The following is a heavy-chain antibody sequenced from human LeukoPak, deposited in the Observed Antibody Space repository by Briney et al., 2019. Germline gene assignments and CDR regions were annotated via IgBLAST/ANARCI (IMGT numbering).Heavy chain of an antibody. CDR3: ARAGSSGYHY. D-gene: IGHD6-19*01. V-gene: IGHV3-21*01. J-gene: IGHJ4*02. Sequence: GGSLRLSCAASGFTFSSYSMNWVRQAPGKGLEWVSSISSSSSYIYYADSVKGRFTISRDNAKNLLYLQMNSLRAEDTAVYYCARAGSSGYHYWGQGTLVTVSS. CDR2: ISSSSSYI. CDR1: GFTFSSYS.